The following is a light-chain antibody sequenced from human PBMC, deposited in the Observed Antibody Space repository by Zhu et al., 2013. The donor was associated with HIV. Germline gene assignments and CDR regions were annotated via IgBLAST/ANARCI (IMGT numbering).Light chain of an antibody. CDR1: SSDIGTYNL. Sequence: QSALTQPASVSGSPGQSITISCAGSSSDIGTYNLVSWYQKHPDQAPKLLIYEVTKRPSGVSDHFSGSKSGNTASLTISALQAEDEADYYCSSFTTSSTFVVFGGGTRLTVL. CDR2: EVT. V-gene: IGLV2-23*02. CDR3: SSFTTSSTFVV. J-gene: IGLJ2*01.